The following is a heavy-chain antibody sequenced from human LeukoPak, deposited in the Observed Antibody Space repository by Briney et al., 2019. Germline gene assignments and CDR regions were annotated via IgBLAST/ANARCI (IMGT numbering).Heavy chain of an antibody. V-gene: IGHV1-69*06. Sequence: SVKVSCKASGGTFSSYAISWVRQAPGQGLEWMGGIIPIFGTANYAQKFQGRVTITAGKSTSTAYMELSSLRSEDTAMYYCARASPFAADWSYWGQGTLVTVSS. J-gene: IGHJ4*02. D-gene: IGHD3-9*01. CDR1: GGTFSSYA. CDR2: IIPIFGTA. CDR3: ARASPFAADWSY.